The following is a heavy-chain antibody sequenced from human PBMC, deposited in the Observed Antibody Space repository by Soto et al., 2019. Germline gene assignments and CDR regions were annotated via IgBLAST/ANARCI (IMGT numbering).Heavy chain of an antibody. D-gene: IGHD3-22*01. CDR1: GFTFSSYA. J-gene: IGHJ6*02. V-gene: IGHV3-30-3*01. CDR2: ISYDGSDK. Sequence: PGGSLRLSCAASGFTFSSYAMHWVRQAPGKGLEWVALISYDGSDKDYADSVKGRFTISRDNSRNTLFLQMNSLRAEDTAVYYCARLDGNSYDSSGYYYYYHGMDVWGQGTTGTVSS. CDR3: ARLDGNSYDSSGYYYYYHGMDV.